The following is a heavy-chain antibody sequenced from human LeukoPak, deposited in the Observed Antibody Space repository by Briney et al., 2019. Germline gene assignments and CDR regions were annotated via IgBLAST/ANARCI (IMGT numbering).Heavy chain of an antibody. CDR1: GGSISSYY. D-gene: IGHD6-19*01. CDR2: IYYSGST. J-gene: IGHJ4*02. Sequence: SQTLSLTCTVSGGSISSYYWSWIRQPPGKGLEWIGYIYYSGSTNYNPSLKSRVTISVDTSKNQFSLKLSSVTAADTAVYYCARSSRKGIAVAGTLFDYWGQGTLVTVSS. CDR3: ARSSRKGIAVAGTLFDY. V-gene: IGHV4-59*12.